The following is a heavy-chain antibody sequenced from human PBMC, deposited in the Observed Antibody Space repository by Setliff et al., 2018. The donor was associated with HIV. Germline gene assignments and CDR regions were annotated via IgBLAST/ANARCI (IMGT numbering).Heavy chain of an antibody. Sequence: SETLSLTCTVSRASIGSFSYFWGWIRQPPGKGLEWIGNIYYTGNTYYNPSLQNRVTISLDTSKNKFSLRLNSVTAADTAVYYCVSGWATLLRGILTTGWFEPWGQGTLVTVS. CDR1: RASIGSFSYF. V-gene: IGHV4-39*01. J-gene: IGHJ5*02. CDR3: VSGWATLLRGILTTGWFEP. D-gene: IGHD3-10*01. CDR2: IYYTGNT.